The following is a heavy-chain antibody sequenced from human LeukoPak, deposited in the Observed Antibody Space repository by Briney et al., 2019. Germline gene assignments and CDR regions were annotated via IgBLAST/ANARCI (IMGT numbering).Heavy chain of an antibody. CDR1: GFTFSSYW. CDR2: INQYGSEK. Sequence: GGSLRLSCAASGFTFSSYWMSWVRQAPGKGLEWVANINQYGSEKYYVDSVKGRFTISRDNARNSLYLQMNSLRAEDTAVYYCVRDMTDYFYYYYMDVWGKGTTVTVSS. D-gene: IGHD3-16*01. CDR3: VRDMTDYFYYYYMDV. V-gene: IGHV3-7*01. J-gene: IGHJ6*03.